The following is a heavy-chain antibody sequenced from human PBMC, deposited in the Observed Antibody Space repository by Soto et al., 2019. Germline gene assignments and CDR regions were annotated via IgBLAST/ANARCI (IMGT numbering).Heavy chain of an antibody. D-gene: IGHD5-12*01. V-gene: IGHV3-9*01. CDR1: GFTFDDYG. Sequence: SLRLSCVASGFTFDDYGLHWVRQTPEKGLEWVSSITWNSGSVFYADSVKGRFTISRDNAKNSLYLQMNGLRVEDTALYYCAKDNRVYDNDAFNFWGQGTMVTVAS. CDR3: AKDNRVYDNDAFNF. CDR2: ITWNSGSV. J-gene: IGHJ3*01.